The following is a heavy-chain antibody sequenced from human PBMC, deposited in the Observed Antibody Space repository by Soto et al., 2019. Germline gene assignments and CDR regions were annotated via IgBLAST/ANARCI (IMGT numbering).Heavy chain of an antibody. J-gene: IGHJ6*02. CDR3: ARGPQQLVRGAYYYYYGMDV. CDR1: GGTFSSYA. Sequence: SVKVSCKASGGTFSSYAISWVRQAPGQGLEWMGGIIPIFGTASYAQKFQGRVTITADESTSTAYMELSSLRSEDTAVYYCARGPQQLVRGAYYYYYGMDVWGQGTTVTVSS. CDR2: IIPIFGTA. V-gene: IGHV1-69*13. D-gene: IGHD6-13*01.